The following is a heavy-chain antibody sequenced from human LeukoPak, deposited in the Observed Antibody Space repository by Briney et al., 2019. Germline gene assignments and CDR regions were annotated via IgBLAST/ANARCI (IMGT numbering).Heavy chain of an antibody. CDR2: IYYSGST. J-gene: IGHJ6*03. CDR3: ARGYYDFWSGYSYYYYYMDV. CDR1: GGSISSYY. D-gene: IGHD3-3*01. V-gene: IGHV4-59*01. Sequence: PSETLSLTCPVSGGSISSYYWSWIRQPPGKGLEWIGYIYYSGSTNYNPSLKSRVTISVDTSKNQFSLKLSSVTAADTAVYYCARGYYDFWSGYSYYYYYMDVWGKGTTVTVSS.